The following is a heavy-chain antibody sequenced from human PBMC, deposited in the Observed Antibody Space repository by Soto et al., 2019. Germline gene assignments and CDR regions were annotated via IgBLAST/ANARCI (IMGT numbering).Heavy chain of an antibody. CDR2: INHSGST. V-gene: IGHV4-34*01. D-gene: IGHD3-3*01. Sequence: ETLSLTCAVYGGSFSGYYWSWIRQPPGKGLEWIGEINHSGSTNYNPSLKSRVTISVDTSKNQFSLKLSSVTAADTAVYYCARGLRFLEWLNWFDPWGQGTLVTVSS. CDR3: ARGLRFLEWLNWFDP. J-gene: IGHJ5*02. CDR1: GGSFSGYY.